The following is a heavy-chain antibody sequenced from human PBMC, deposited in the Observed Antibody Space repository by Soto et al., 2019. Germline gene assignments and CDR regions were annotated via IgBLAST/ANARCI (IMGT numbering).Heavy chain of an antibody. D-gene: IGHD3-3*01. J-gene: IGHJ4*02. CDR1: GGSISSYY. V-gene: IGHV4-59*01. CDR3: ARGYDFWSGYYTFDY. CDR2: IYYSGST. Sequence: PSETLSLTCTVSGGSISSYYWSWIRQPPGKGLEWIGYIYYSGSTNYNPSLKSRVTISVDTSKNQFSLKLSSVTAADTAVYYCARGYDFWSGYYTFDYWGQGTLVTVSS.